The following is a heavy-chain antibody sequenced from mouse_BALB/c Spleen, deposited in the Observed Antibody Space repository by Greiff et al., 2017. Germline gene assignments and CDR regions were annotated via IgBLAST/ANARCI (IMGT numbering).Heavy chain of an antibody. CDR1: GYTFTSYW. V-gene: IGHV1S41*01. CDR3: ERCVVDAGGYAMDY. J-gene: IGHJ4*01. D-gene: IGHD1-1*01. Sequence: DLVKPGASVKLSCKASGYTFTSYWINWIHQRPGQGLEWIGRIAPGSGSTYYNEMFKGKATLTVDTSSSTAYIQLSSLSSEDSAVYFCERCVVDAGGYAMDYWGQGTSVTVSS. CDR2: IAPGSGST.